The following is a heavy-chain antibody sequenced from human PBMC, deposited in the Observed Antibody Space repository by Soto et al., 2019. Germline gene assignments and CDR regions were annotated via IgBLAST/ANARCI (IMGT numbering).Heavy chain of an antibody. CDR2: ISGSGGST. CDR3: AKAPIVVVPPRLFDY. J-gene: IGHJ4*02. Sequence: EVQLLESGGGLVQPGGSLRLSCAASGFTFSSYAMSWVRQAPGKGLAWVSAISGSGGSTYYADSVKGRFTISRDNSKNTLYLKMNSLRAEDTAVYYCAKAPIVVVPPRLFDYWGQGTLVTVPS. D-gene: IGHD3-22*01. V-gene: IGHV3-23*01. CDR1: GFTFSSYA.